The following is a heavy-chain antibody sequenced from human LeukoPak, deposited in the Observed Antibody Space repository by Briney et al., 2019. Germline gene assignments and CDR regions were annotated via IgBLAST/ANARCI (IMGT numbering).Heavy chain of an antibody. D-gene: IGHD6-13*01. Sequence: PSETLSLTCTVSGGSISSGGYYWSWIRQHPGKGLEWIGYTYYSGSTYYNPSLKSRVTISADTSKNQFSLKLSSVTAADTAVYYCARARSAAGNFDYWGQGSLVTVSS. V-gene: IGHV4-31*03. CDR2: TYYSGST. CDR3: ARARSAAGNFDY. J-gene: IGHJ4*02. CDR1: GGSISSGGYY.